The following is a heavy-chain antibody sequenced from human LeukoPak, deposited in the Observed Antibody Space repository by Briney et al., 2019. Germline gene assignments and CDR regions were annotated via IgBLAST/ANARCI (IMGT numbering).Heavy chain of an antibody. CDR3: AKDFGSYLGAFDI. Sequence: GGSLRPSCAASGFTFSSYGMHWVRQAPGKGLEWVAVIWYDGSNKYYADSVKGRFTISRDNSKNTLYLQMNSLRAEDTAVYYCAKDFGSYLGAFDIWGQGTMVTVSS. CDR1: GFTFSSYG. CDR2: IWYDGSNK. J-gene: IGHJ3*02. D-gene: IGHD1-26*01. V-gene: IGHV3-33*06.